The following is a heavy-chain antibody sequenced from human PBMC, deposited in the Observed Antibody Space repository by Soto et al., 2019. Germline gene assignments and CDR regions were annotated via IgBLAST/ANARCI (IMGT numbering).Heavy chain of an antibody. CDR1: GFTFSSYG. D-gene: IGHD3-22*01. CDR3: AKDHAVSSGHDY. Sequence: QPGGSLRLSCAASGFTFSSYGMHWFRQAPGKGLEWVAVISYDGSNKYYADSVKGRFTISRDNSKNTLYLQMNSLRAEDTAVYYCAKDHAVSSGHDYWGQGTLVTVSS. V-gene: IGHV3-30*18. J-gene: IGHJ4*02. CDR2: ISYDGSNK.